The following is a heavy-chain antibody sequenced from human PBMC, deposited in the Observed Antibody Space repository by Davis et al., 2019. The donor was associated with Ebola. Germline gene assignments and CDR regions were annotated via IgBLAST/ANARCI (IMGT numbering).Heavy chain of an antibody. J-gene: IGHJ4*02. D-gene: IGHD3-10*01. CDR1: NGSISRHY. CDR2: IYYTGSA. Sequence: PSETLSLTCTVSNGSISRHYGNWIWQPPGKRLEWFGSIYYTGSAYYNSSLASRATISVDTSKNQFSLKLTSVTAADTAMYYCSERGSSVWGQGTLVTVSS. V-gene: IGHV4-59*03. CDR3: SERGSSV.